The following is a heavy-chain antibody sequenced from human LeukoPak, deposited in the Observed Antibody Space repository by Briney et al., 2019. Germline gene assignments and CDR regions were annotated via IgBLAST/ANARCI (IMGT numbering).Heavy chain of an antibody. D-gene: IGHD3-16*01. CDR3: ASGHYDYVLGSISPTNYFDN. V-gene: IGHV3-21*01. J-gene: IGHJ4*02. Sequence: PGGSLRLSCAASGFTFSSYTMDWVRQAPGKGLEWVSSISSSSDYIFYADSVKGRFTISRDNAQNSLYLQMNSLRVEDTAVYYCASGHYDYVLGSISPTNYFDNWGQGTLVTVSS. CDR2: ISSSSDYI. CDR1: GFTFSSYT.